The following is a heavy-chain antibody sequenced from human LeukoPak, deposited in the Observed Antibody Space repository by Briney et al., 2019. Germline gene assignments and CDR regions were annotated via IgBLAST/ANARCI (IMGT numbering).Heavy chain of an antibody. Sequence: PSETLSLTCTVSGGSINSGDYYWSWIRQPPGKGLEWIGYIYYSGSTYYNPSLKSRVAISVDTSKNQFSLKMSSVTAADTAIYYCASMYGSGWYHFDYWGQGTLVTVSS. CDR1: GGSINSGDYY. J-gene: IGHJ4*02. CDR3: ASMYGSGWYHFDY. D-gene: IGHD6-19*01. V-gene: IGHV4-30-4*01. CDR2: IYYSGST.